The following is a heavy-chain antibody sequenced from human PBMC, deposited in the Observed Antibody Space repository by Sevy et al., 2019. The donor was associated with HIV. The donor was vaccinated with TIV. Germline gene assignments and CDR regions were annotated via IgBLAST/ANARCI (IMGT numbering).Heavy chain of an antibody. CDR1: GGSISSSSYY. V-gene: IGHV4-39*01. Sequence: SETLSLTCTVSGGSISSSSYYWGWIRQPPGKGLEWIGSIYYSGSTYYNPSLKSRVTISVDTSKNQFSLKLGSVTAADTAVYYCARHSGYCSGGSCYSSWFDPWGQGTLVTVSS. D-gene: IGHD2-15*01. CDR3: ARHSGYCSGGSCYSSWFDP. J-gene: IGHJ5*02. CDR2: IYYSGST.